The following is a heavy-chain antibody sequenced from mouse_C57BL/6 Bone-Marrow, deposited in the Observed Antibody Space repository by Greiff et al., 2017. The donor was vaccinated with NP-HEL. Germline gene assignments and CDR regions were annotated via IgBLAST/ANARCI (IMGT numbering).Heavy chain of an antibody. V-gene: IGHV1-63*01. CDR1: GYTFTNYW. J-gene: IGHJ3*01. D-gene: IGHD2-3*01. CDR2: IYPGGGYT. Sequence: VQLQQSGAELVRPGTSVKMSCKASGYTFTNYWIGWAKQRPGHGLEWIGDIYPGGGYTNYNEKFKGKATLTADKSSSTAYMQFSSLTSEDSAIYYCARRDGYYEFAYWGQGTLVTVSA. CDR3: ARRDGYYEFAY.